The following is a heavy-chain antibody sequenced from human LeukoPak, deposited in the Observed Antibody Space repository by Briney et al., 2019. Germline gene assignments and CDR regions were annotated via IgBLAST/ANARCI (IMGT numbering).Heavy chain of an antibody. CDR2: INPNSGGT. CDR3: ARGYCITTTCFDWFDP. V-gene: IGHV1-2*02. J-gene: IGHJ5*02. Sequence: ASVKVSCKASGYTFTGYYMHWVRQAPGQGLEWMGWINPNSGGTNYAQKFQGRVTMTRDTSISTAYMELSRLRSDDTAVYYCARGYCITTTCFDWFDPWGQGTLVTVSS. D-gene: IGHD2-2*01. CDR1: GYTFTGYY.